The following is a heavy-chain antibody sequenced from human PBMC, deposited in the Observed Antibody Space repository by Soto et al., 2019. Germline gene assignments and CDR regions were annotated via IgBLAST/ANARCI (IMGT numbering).Heavy chain of an antibody. Sequence: GASVKVSCKASGFTFTSSAVQWVRQARGQRLEWIGWIVVGSGNTNYAQKFQERVTITRDMSTSTAYMELSSLRSEDTAVYYCARVRLIAVAEAFDIWGQGTMVTVSS. V-gene: IGHV1-58*01. CDR3: ARVRLIAVAEAFDI. D-gene: IGHD6-19*01. CDR2: IVVGSGNT. CDR1: GFTFTSSA. J-gene: IGHJ3*02.